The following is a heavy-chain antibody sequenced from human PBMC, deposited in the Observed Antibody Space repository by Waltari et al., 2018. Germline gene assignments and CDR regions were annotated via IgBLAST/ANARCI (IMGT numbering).Heavy chain of an antibody. D-gene: IGHD1-26*01. CDR3: ARKEYGEYSGSPGYGMDV. V-gene: IGHV1-2*02. CDR2: INPNSGGT. J-gene: IGHJ6*02. CDR1: GYTFTGYY. Sequence: SGAEVKKPGASVKVSCKASGYTFTGYYMHWVRQAPGQGLEWMGWINPNSGGTNYAQKFQGRVTMTRDTSISTAYMELSRLRSDDTAVYYCARKEYGEYSGSPGYGMDVWGQGTTVTVSS.